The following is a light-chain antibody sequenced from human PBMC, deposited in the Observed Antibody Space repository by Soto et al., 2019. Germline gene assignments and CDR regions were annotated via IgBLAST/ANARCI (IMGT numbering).Light chain of an antibody. Sequence: QPVLTQPPSASGTPGQRVTISRSGSSSNIGSNYVYWYQQLPGTAPKLLIYRNNQRPSGVPDRISGSKSGTSASLAIGGVRSEDEADYYCAAWDDSLSGPNWVFGGGTKLTVL. J-gene: IGLJ3*02. CDR1: SSNIGSNY. CDR3: AAWDDSLSGPNWV. CDR2: RNN. V-gene: IGLV1-47*01.